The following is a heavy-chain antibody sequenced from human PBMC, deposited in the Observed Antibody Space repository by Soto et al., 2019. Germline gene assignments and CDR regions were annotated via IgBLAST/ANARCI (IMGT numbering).Heavy chain of an antibody. V-gene: IGHV3-33*01. CDR2: IWYDGGNK. CDR1: GFNFSSYV. CDR3: ARDGQWLPRDGLRSSSYFDY. D-gene: IGHD6-19*01. Sequence: QVQLVESGGGVVQPGRSLRLSCAASGFNFSSYVMHWVRQAPGKGLEWVAVIWYDGGNKYYEDSVKGRFTISRDNSKNTLYLQMNSLRAEDTAVYYCARDGQWLPRDGLRSSSYFDYWGQATLVTVSS. J-gene: IGHJ4*02.